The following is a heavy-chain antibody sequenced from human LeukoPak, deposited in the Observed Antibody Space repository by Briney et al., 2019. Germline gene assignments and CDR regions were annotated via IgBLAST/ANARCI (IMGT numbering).Heavy chain of an antibody. CDR3: AGARGYSYGLWY. V-gene: IGHV3-23*01. CDR2: ISGSGGST. Sequence: GGSLRLSCAASGFTFSSYAMSWVRQAPGKGLEWVSAISGSGGSTYYADSVKGRFTISRDNSKNTLYLQMNSLRAEDTAVYYCAGARGYSYGLWYWGQGTLVTVSS. CDR1: GFTFSSYA. J-gene: IGHJ4*02. D-gene: IGHD5-18*01.